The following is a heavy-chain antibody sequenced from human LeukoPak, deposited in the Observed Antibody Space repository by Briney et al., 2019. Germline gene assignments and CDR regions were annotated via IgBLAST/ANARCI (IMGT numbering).Heavy chain of an antibody. CDR1: GFTFSNAW. J-gene: IGHJ4*02. Sequence: GGSLRLSCAASGFTFSNAWMSWVRQAPGKGLEWVSYISSSGNSIYYADSVKGRFTISRDNAKNSLYLQMNSLRAEDTAVYYCAREMEGDYGSGTFFDLWGQGNMVTVSS. D-gene: IGHD3-10*01. CDR2: ISSSGNSI. CDR3: AREMEGDYGSGTFFDL. V-gene: IGHV3-11*01.